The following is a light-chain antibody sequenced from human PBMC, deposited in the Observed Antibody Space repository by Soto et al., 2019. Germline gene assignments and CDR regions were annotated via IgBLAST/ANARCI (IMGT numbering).Light chain of an antibody. CDR1: SSDVGYYHF. J-gene: IGLJ1*01. CDR3: SSYTTSNTYV. Sequence: QSALTQPASVSGSPGQSITISCTGTSSDVGYYHFVSWYQHHPGKAPKLLTYDVSNRPSVVSNRFSGSKSDNTASLTISGLQAEDEADYYCSSYTTSNTYVFGTGTKLTVL. CDR2: DVS. V-gene: IGLV2-14*01.